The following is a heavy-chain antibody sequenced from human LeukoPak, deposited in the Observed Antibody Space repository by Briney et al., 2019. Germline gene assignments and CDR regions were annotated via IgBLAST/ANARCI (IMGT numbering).Heavy chain of an antibody. V-gene: IGHV3-33*06. CDR1: GFTFSSYG. CDR2: IWYDGSNK. J-gene: IGHJ3*02. Sequence: PGRSLRLSCAASGFTFSSYGMHWVRQAPGKGLEWVAVIWYDGSNKYYADSVKGRFTISRDNSKNTLYPQMNSLRAEGTAVYYCAKDRASGYYHDAFDIWGQGTMVTVSS. D-gene: IGHD3-22*01. CDR3: AKDRASGYYHDAFDI.